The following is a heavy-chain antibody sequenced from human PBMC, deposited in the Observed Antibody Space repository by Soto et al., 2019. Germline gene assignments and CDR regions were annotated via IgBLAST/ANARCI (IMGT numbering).Heavy chain of an antibody. V-gene: IGHV3-23*01. J-gene: IGHJ4*02. Sequence: EVQLLESGGGFVQPGGSLRLSCAAAGFTFTDYAMTWVRQAPGKGLDWVSSISGSGGSTYYTDSVKGRFTISRDNSKNTLYLQMHSLRAEDTAVYYCAKDRGGVLAPSYVDNWGQGTLVTVSS. CDR1: GFTFTDYA. CDR3: AKDRGGVLAPSYVDN. CDR2: ISGSGGST. D-gene: IGHD2-8*01.